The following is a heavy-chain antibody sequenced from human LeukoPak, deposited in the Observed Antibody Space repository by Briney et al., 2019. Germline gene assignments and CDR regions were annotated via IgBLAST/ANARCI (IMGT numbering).Heavy chain of an antibody. V-gene: IGHV4-34*01. CDR3: ARGTLTSGAGDY. J-gene: IGHJ4*02. CDR2: INHSGST. D-gene: IGHD2-8*02. CDR1: GGSFSGYY. Sequence: SETLSLTCAVSGGSFSGYYWSWIRQPPGQGLEWIGEINHSGSTNYNPSLKSRVTISVDTSKNQFSLKLSSVTAADTAVYYCARGTLTSGAGDYWGQGTLVTVSS.